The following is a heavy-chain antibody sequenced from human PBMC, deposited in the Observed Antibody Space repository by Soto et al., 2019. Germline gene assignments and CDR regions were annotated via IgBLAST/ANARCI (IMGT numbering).Heavy chain of an antibody. Sequence: EVQLLESGGGLVQPGGSLTLSCAASGFSLKTYAVSWVRKPPGKGLEWVSTISGSRGFTYYADSVKGRFTISRDNGKNTVYLHMNSLRAEDTAIYYCEKRKDDNSGPFDSWGQGTQVTVSS. V-gene: IGHV3-23*01. D-gene: IGHD1-20*01. CDR3: EKRKDDNSGPFDS. J-gene: IGHJ4*02. CDR2: ISGSRGFT. CDR1: GFSLKTYA.